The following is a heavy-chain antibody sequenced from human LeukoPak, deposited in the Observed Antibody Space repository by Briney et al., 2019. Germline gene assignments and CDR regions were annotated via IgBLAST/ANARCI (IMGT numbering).Heavy chain of an antibody. CDR3: ARWGSTVTTWYYGMDV. V-gene: IGHV4-34*01. J-gene: IGHJ6*02. CDR1: GGSFSGYY. D-gene: IGHD4-17*01. Sequence: PSETLSLTCAVYGGSFSGYYWSWIRQPPGKGLEWIGEINHSGSTNYNPSLKSRVTISVDTSKNQFSLKLSSVTAADTAVYYCARWGSTVTTWYYGMDVWGQGTTVTVSS. CDR2: INHSGST.